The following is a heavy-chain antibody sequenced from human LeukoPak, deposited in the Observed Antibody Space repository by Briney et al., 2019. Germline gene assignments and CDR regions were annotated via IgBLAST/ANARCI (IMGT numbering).Heavy chain of an antibody. J-gene: IGHJ3*01. CDR1: GFTFSDYY. V-gene: IGHV3-11*01. Sequence: GGSLRLSCAASGFTFSDYYMSWIRQAPGKGLEWVSHISRSGSTRYYADSLKGRFTISRDNAKNSLYLQMNSLRAEDTAVYYCARSSYSSSSSVWGQGTMVTVSS. CDR2: ISRSGSTR. D-gene: IGHD6-6*01. CDR3: ARSSYSSSSSV.